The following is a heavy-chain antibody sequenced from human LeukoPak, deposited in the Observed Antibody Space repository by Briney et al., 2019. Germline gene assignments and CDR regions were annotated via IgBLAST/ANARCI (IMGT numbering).Heavy chain of an antibody. Sequence: PGRSLRLSCAASGFTFSGYGMHWVRQAPGKGLEWVAAISYDGSNKYYADSVKGRFSIAGDNPKNILYLQMNSLRADDTAVYYCAKDMHYDSSGYYGLQFDSWGQGTLVTVSS. CDR2: ISYDGSNK. D-gene: IGHD3-22*01. CDR3: AKDMHYDSSGYYGLQFDS. CDR1: GFTFSGYG. J-gene: IGHJ4*02. V-gene: IGHV3-30*18.